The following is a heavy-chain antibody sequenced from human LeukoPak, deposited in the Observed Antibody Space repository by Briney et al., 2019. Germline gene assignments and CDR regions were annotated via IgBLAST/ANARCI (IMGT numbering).Heavy chain of an antibody. J-gene: IGHJ6*04. Sequence: GGSLRLSCAASGFTFSDYWMHWARQAPGKGLVWVSRINRDGSNTRYVDSVKGRFTISRDNAKNSLYLQMNSLRAEDTAVYYCAELGITMIGGVWGKGTTVTISS. CDR3: AELGITMIGGV. CDR1: GFTFSDYW. D-gene: IGHD3-10*02. V-gene: IGHV3-74*01. CDR2: INRDGSNT.